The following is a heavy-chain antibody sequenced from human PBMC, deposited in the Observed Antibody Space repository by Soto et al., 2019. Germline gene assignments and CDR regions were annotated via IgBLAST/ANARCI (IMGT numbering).Heavy chain of an antibody. V-gene: IGHV4-61*03. J-gene: IGHJ4*02. CDR3: ARGHFDSRGYSNALDY. CDR1: AGSISSGGYY. D-gene: IGHD3-22*01. Sequence: SETLSLTCTVSAGSISSGGYYWSWIRQHTGKGLEWIGYIYYSGRTDSSPSLKSRVTISLDMSKNHVSLILKSVNIADSAIYYCARGHFDSRGYSNALDYWGQGIQVTVSS. CDR2: IYYSGRT.